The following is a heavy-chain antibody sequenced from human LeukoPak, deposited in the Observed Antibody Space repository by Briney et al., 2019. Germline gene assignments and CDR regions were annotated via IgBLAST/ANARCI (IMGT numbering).Heavy chain of an antibody. CDR2: IIGGGGQT. V-gene: IGHV3-23*01. D-gene: IGHD2-15*01. Sequence: GGSLRLSCAASGFTFSNYAMSWVRQAPEKGLEWVSSIIGGGGQTYYADSVKGRFTISRDNSKNALYLQMNSLRVEDTAVYYCAKVGGHAPGDFDYWGQGTLVTVSS. J-gene: IGHJ4*02. CDR1: GFTFSNYA. CDR3: AKVGGHAPGDFDY.